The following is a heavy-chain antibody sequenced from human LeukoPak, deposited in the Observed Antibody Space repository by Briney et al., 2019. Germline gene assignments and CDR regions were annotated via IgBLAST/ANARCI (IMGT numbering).Heavy chain of an antibody. CDR3: ARGSGYSSRYYYYYMDV. Sequence: GGSLRLSCAASGFTFSSYSMNWVRQAPGKGLEWVSYISSSSSTIYYAASVKGRFTISRDNAKNSLYLQMNSLRAEDTAVYYCARGSGYSSRYYYYYMDVWGKGTTVTVSS. V-gene: IGHV3-48*04. J-gene: IGHJ6*03. CDR2: ISSSSSTI. CDR1: GFTFSSYS. D-gene: IGHD6-19*01.